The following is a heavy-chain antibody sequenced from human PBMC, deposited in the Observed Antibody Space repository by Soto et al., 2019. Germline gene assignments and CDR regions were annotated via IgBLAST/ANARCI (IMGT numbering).Heavy chain of an antibody. V-gene: IGHV6-1*01. CDR2: TCYRSKWYN. CDR1: GDSVSSNSAA. CDR3: ARGERITIFGVVSNWFDP. D-gene: IGHD3-3*01. J-gene: IGHJ5*02. Sequence: SQTLSLTCAISGDSVSSNSAAWNWIRQSPSRGLEWLGRTCYRSKWYNDYAVSVKSRITINPDTSKNQFSLQLNSVTPEDTAVYYCARGERITIFGVVSNWFDPWGQGTLVTVSS.